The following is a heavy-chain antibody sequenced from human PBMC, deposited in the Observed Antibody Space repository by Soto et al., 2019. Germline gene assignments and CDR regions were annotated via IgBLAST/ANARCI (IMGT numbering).Heavy chain of an antibody. CDR3: ARYFDWVAFDY. J-gene: IGHJ4*02. CDR2: IGGRGGSA. V-gene: IGHV3-23*01. CDR1: GFTFSSYA. D-gene: IGHD3-9*01. Sequence: PGGSLRLSCAASGFTFSSYAMSWVRQAPGKGLEWVSAIGGRGGSAYYADSVKGRFTISRDNSKNTLYLQMNSLRAEDTAVYYCARYFDWVAFDYWGQGTLVTVSS.